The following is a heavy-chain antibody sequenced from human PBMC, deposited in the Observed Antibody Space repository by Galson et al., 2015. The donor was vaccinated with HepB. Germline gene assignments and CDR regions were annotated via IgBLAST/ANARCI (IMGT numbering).Heavy chain of an antibody. CDR2: IDPRDSYT. CDR1: GYSFTSYW. V-gene: IGHV5-10-1*01. CDR3: ARHYEVPGDFDY. D-gene: IGHD3-3*01. Sequence: QSGAEVKEPGESLRISCKGSGYSFTSYWITWVRQMPGKGLEWMGRIDPRDSYTNYSPSFQAHVTISADKSTSTAYLQWSSLKASDTAIYYCARHYEVPGDFDYWGQGTLVTVSS. J-gene: IGHJ4*02.